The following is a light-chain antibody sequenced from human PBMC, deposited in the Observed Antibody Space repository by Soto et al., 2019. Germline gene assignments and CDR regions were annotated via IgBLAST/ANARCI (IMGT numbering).Light chain of an antibody. V-gene: IGKV3-11*01. CDR2: DAS. CDR1: QGIRNY. Sequence: EVVLTQSPATLSLSPGERATLSCRASQGIRNYLAWYQQKPGQAPRLLIYDASNRATGIPARFSGSGSGTDFTLTISSLEPEDFAVYYRQQRSNWPAFGQGTKVDIK. CDR3: QQRSNWPA. J-gene: IGKJ1*01.